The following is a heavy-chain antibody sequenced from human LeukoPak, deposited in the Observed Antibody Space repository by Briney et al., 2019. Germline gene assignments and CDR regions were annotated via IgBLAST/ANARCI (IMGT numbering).Heavy chain of an antibody. Sequence: SVKVSCKASGGSFSSYAISWVRQAPGQGLEWMGGIIPIFGTANYAQKFQGRVTITADESTSTAYMELSSLRSEDTAVYYCARDYYDSDGGWFDPWGQGTLVTVSS. CDR1: GGSFSSYA. CDR2: IIPIFGTA. D-gene: IGHD3-22*01. V-gene: IGHV1-69*01. J-gene: IGHJ5*02. CDR3: ARDYYDSDGGWFDP.